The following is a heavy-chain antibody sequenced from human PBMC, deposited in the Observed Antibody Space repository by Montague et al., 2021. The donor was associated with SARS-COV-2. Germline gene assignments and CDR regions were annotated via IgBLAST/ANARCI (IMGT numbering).Heavy chain of an antibody. J-gene: IGHJ5*02. Sequence: SETLSLTCAVSGGSFSGYYWSWIRQPPGKGLEWIGEINHSGSTNYNPSLKSRVTISVDTSKNQFSLKLSSVTAADTAVYYCARALVGLLWSGGKYLGGNWFDPWGQGTLVTVSS. CDR3: ARALVGLLWSGGKYLGGNWFDP. V-gene: IGHV4-34*01. D-gene: IGHD3-10*01. CDR1: GGSFSGYY. CDR2: INHSGST.